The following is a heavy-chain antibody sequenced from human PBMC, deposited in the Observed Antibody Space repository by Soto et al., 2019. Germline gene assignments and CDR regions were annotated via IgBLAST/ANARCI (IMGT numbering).Heavy chain of an antibody. Sequence: ASVKVSCKASGYTFTDYYMHWVRQAPGQGLEWMGWINPNSGGTNYAQKFRGRVIMTRDTSISTAYMELSRLRSDDTAVYYCARKLELRGSYYYYYDMDVWGQGTTVTVSS. CDR2: INPNSGGT. CDR1: GYTFTDYY. V-gene: IGHV1-2*02. J-gene: IGHJ6*02. CDR3: ARKLELRGSYYYYYDMDV. D-gene: IGHD1-7*01.